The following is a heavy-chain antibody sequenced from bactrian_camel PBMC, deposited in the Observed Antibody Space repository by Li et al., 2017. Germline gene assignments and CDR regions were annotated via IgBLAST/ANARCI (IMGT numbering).Heavy chain of an antibody. J-gene: IGHJ4*01. V-gene: IGHV3S68*01. CDR3: GYDLPRYCDLKVRTTRTRK. CDR2: LDFNGNI. D-gene: IGHD5*01. CDR1: GGTASRYC. Sequence: HVQLVESGGGSVQAGGSLKLSCAASGGTASRYCMAWFRQSPGKEREGVASLDFNGNISYADSVKGRFSISQDNAKNSQLQLNSLEPEDTAMYYCGYDLPRYCDLKVRTTRTRKWGQGTQVTVS.